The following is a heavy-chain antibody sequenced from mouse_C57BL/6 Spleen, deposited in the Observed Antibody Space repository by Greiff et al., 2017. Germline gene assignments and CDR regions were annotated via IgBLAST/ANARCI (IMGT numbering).Heavy chain of an antibody. D-gene: IGHD2-3*01. CDR1: GYTFTDYY. J-gene: IGHJ2*01. Sequence: EVQLQQSGPVLVKPGASVKMSCKASGYTFTDYYMNWVKQSHGKSLEWIGVINPYNGGTSYNQKFKGKATLTVDKSSSTAYMELNSLTSEDSAVYYCARWEDGYYQGDFDYWGQGTTLTGAS. CDR3: ARWEDGYYQGDFDY. V-gene: IGHV1-19*01. CDR2: INPYNGGT.